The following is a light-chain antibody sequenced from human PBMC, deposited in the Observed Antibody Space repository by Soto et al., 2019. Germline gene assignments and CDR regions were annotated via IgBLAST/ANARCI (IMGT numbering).Light chain of an antibody. CDR3: SSYGGRNNFYV. CDR2: EVD. V-gene: IGLV2-8*01. Sequence: QSVLTQPPSASGSPGQSVTISCTGTSSDVGGYNFVSWYQQYPGIAPKLMIYEVDKRPSGVPDRFSGSKSGNTASLTVSGLQAEDEADYNCSSYGGRNNFYVFGTGTKVTVL. J-gene: IGLJ1*01. CDR1: SSDVGGYNF.